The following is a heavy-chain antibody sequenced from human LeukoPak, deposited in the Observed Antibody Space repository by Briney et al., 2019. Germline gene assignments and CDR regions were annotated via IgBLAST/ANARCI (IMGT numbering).Heavy chain of an antibody. CDR1: GFTFSSYG. Sequence: GGSLRLSCAASGFTFSSYGMHWVRQAPGKGLEWVAFIRYDGSNKYYADSVKGRFTISRDNSKNTLYLQMNSLRAEDTAVYYCAKDRKVYRDYYYMDVRGKGTTVTVSS. V-gene: IGHV3-30*02. CDR2: IRYDGSNK. CDR3: AKDRKVYRDYYYMDV. D-gene: IGHD1-14*01. J-gene: IGHJ6*03.